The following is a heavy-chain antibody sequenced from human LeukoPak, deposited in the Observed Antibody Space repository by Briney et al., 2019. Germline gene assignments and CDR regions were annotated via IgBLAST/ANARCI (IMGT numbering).Heavy chain of an antibody. D-gene: IGHD7-27*01. V-gene: IGHV3-23*01. CDR3: AKDPFHWGTIYFDY. J-gene: IGHJ4*02. Sequence: GGSLRLSCAASGFTFNSYAMSWVRQAPGKGLEWVSSISGSGDNTFYADSVKGRFTISRDNSKSTLYLQINSLRAEDTAVYYCAKDPFHWGTIYFDYWGQGTLVTVSS. CDR1: GFTFNSYA. CDR2: ISGSGDNT.